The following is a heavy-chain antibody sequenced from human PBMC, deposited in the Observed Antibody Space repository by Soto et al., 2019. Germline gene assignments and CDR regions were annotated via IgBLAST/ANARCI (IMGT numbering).Heavy chain of an antibody. CDR1: GYTFTSYG. J-gene: IGHJ6*02. CDR2: IIPIFGTA. D-gene: IGHD2-2*01. V-gene: IGHV1-69*13. CDR3: ARSGDIVLVPAMDV. Sequence: SVKVSCKASGYTFTSYGISWVRQAPGQGLEWMGGIIPIFGTANYAQKFQGRVTITADESTSTAYMELSSLRSEDTAVYYCARSGDIVLVPAMDVWGQGTTVTVSS.